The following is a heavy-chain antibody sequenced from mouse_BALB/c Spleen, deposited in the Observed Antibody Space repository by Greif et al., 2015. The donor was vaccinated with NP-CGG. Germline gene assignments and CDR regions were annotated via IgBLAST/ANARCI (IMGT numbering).Heavy chain of an antibody. J-gene: IGHJ2*01. Sequence: VQRVESGAGLVKPGASVKLSCKASGYTFTSYYMYWVKQRPGQGLEWIGEINPSNGGTNFNEKFKSKATLTVDKSPSTAYMQLSSLTSEDSAVYYCTRSWDSYFDYWGQGTTLTVSS. V-gene: IGHV1S81*02. CDR3: TRSWDSYFDY. D-gene: IGHD3-3*01. CDR2: INPSNGGT. CDR1: GYTFTSYY.